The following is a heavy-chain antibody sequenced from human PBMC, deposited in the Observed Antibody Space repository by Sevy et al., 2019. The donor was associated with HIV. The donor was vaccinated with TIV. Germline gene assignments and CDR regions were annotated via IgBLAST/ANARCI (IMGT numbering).Heavy chain of an antibody. CDR1: GYSFTSYW. D-gene: IGHD3-3*01. Sequence: GESLKISCKGSGYSFTSYWISWVRQMPGKGLEWMGRIDPSDSYTNYSPSFQGHVTISADKSSSTAYLQWGSLKASDTAMYYCARGLYYDFWSGYSNGAFDIWGQGTMVTVSS. CDR2: IDPSDSYT. CDR3: ARGLYYDFWSGYSNGAFDI. J-gene: IGHJ3*02. V-gene: IGHV5-10-1*01.